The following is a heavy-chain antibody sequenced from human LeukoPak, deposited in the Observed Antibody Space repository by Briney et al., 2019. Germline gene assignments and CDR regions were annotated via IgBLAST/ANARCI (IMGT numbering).Heavy chain of an antibody. CDR3: ARVVTAAGPWQYYGMDV. CDR2: ISSSSSYI. V-gene: IGHV3-21*01. D-gene: IGHD6-13*01. Sequence: ETLSLTCTVSGGSISSSSYYWGWIRQPPGKGLEWVSSISSSSSYIYYADSVKGRFTISRDNAKNSLYLQMNSLRAEDTAVYYCARVVTAAGPWQYYGMDVWGKGTTVTVSS. CDR1: GGSISSSS. J-gene: IGHJ6*04.